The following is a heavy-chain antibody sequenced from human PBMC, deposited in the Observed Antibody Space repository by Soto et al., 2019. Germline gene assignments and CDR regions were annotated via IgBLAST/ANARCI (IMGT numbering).Heavy chain of an antibody. CDR3: ASGSGYSYGMFDY. CDR1: GGSISSGGYY. D-gene: IGHD5-18*01. V-gene: IGHV4-61*08. J-gene: IGHJ4*02. CDR2: IYYSGST. Sequence: SETLSLTCTVSGGSISSGGYYWSWIRQPPGKGLEWIGYIYYSGSTNYNPSLKSRVTISVDTSKNQFSLKLSSVTAADTAVYYCASGSGYSYGMFDYWGQGTLVTVSS.